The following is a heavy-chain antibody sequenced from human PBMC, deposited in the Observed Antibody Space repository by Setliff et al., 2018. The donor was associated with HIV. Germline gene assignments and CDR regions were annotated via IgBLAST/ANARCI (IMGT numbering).Heavy chain of an antibody. J-gene: IGHJ6*03. D-gene: IGHD6-19*01. CDR2: IFYSGST. Sequence: SETLSLTCTVSSGSISSYYWIWIRQPPGKGLEWIGRIFYSGSTNHNPSLKSRVTISVDTSKNQFSLKLSSVTAADTAVYYCARGKWLVQNFYSYYMDVWGKGTTVTVSS. CDR3: ARGKWLVQNFYSYYMDV. CDR1: SGSISSYY. V-gene: IGHV4-59*01.